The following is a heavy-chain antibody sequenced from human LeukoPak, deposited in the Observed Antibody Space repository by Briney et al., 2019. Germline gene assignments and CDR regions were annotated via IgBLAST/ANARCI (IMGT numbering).Heavy chain of an antibody. V-gene: IGHV3-7*01. D-gene: IGHD4-11*01. J-gene: IGHJ4*02. Sequence: GGSLRLSCAASGFTFSDYWMTWVRQAPGKGLEWVAHIKQDGGEKYYVDSVKGRFTISRDNAKNLVYLQMNSLRAEDTAVYYCARGCNYACRFVNWGQGNLVTVST. CDR3: ARGCNYACRFVN. CDR1: GFTFSDYW. CDR2: IKQDGGEK.